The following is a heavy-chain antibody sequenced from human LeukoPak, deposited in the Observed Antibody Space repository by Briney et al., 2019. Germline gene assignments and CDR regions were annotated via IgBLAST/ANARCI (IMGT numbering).Heavy chain of an antibody. J-gene: IGHJ4*02. Sequence: GGSLRLSCAASGFTFSSYAMSWVRQAPGKGLEWVANIKLDGSERNYVDSVKGRFTISRDNTKNSLYLQMNSLRVEDTAVFYCARDQYDTWSRRGNFDSWGQGTLVIVSS. CDR3: ARDQYDTWSRRGNFDS. V-gene: IGHV3-7*03. CDR1: GFTFSSYA. CDR2: IKLDGSER. D-gene: IGHD3-3*01.